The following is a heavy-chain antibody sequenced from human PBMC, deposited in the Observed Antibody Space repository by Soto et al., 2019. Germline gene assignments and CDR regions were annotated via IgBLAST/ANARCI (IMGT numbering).Heavy chain of an antibody. CDR2: ISYEGSNE. CDR3: ARDGGQWRPPGYCYGVDV. CDR1: GFSFSSHP. Sequence: QFQLVEAGGGVVQPGRSLSRSCAASASGFSFSSHPMYWVRQAPGKGLEWVALISYEGSNEYYADSVKGRFTISRDNSKDTVSVEMNSLRPEEPAVYYCARDGGQWRPPGYCYGVDVWGQGTAVTVSS. V-gene: IGHV3-30-3*01. D-gene: IGHD6-19*01. J-gene: IGHJ6*02.